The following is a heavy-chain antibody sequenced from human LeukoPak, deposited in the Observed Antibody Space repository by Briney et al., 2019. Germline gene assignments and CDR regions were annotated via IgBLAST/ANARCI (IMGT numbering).Heavy chain of an antibody. V-gene: IGHV3-15*01. CDR2: IKTKTDGGTT. J-gene: IGHJ6*02. D-gene: IGHD1-1*01. CDR3: TRGTLADYYYGMDV. CDR1: GFTFSNAW. Sequence: GGSLRLSCAASGFTFSNAWMSWVRQAPGKGLEWVGRIKTKTDGGTTDYAAPVKGRFTISRDDSESIAYLQMNSLKTEDTAVYYCTRGTLADYYYGMDVWGQGTTVTVSS.